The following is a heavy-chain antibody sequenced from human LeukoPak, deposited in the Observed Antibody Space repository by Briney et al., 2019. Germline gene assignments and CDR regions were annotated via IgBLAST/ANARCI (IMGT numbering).Heavy chain of an antibody. CDR2: INPNSGGT. V-gene: IGHV1-2*04. Sequence: ASVKVSCKASGYTFTGYYMHWVRQAPGQGLEWMGWINPNSGGTNYAQKFQGWVTMTRDTSISTAYMELSRLRSDDTAVYYGARERSGWHYYYGMDVWGQGTTVTVSS. CDR3: ARERSGWHYYYGMDV. J-gene: IGHJ6*02. CDR1: GYTFTGYY. D-gene: IGHD6-19*01.